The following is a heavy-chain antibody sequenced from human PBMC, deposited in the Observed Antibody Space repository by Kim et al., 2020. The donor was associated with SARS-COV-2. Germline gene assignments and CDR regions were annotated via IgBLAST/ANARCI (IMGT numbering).Heavy chain of an antibody. CDR2: ISGKNGNT. CDR3: ARDPVETATVSPGYYKYYGMDV. D-gene: IGHD5-18*01. CDR1: GYTFNDFD. J-gene: IGHJ6*02. V-gene: IGHV1-18*01. Sequence: ASVKVSCKASGYTFNDFDISWLRQAPGQGLEWMGWISGKNGNTKYAQKVQGRVTMTADTSTTTVYMELTSLRSDDTAVYYCARDPVETATVSPGYYKYYGMDVWGQGTTVIVSS.